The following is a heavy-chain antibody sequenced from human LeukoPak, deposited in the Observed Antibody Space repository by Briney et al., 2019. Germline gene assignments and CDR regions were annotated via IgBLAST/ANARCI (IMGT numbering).Heavy chain of an antibody. CDR1: GFTFSSYS. V-gene: IGHV3-48*01. CDR3: ARVQGYCSGGSCYGMDV. Sequence: TGGSLRLSCAASGFTFSSYSMNWVRQAPGKGLEWVSYISSSSTIYYADSVKGRFTISRDNAKNSLYLQMNSLRAEDTAVYYCARVQGYCSGGSCYGMDVWGQGTTDTVSS. J-gene: IGHJ6*02. CDR2: ISSSSTI. D-gene: IGHD2-15*01.